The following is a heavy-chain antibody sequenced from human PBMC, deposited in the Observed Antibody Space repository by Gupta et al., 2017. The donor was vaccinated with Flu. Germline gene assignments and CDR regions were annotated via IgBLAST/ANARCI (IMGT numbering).Heavy chain of an antibody. CDR2: IYWDDDN. Sequence: QITLTESGPTLVEPTQTPTLTSTFSGFSLSTSGVGVGWIRQPPGKALEWLTLIYWDDDNRYSPSLKSRLTVTKDASKNWVVLTMTNMDPVDTGTYYCAHSLSTSWPGDACDVWGQGTRVTAS. D-gene: IGHD2-2*01. CDR1: GFSLSTSGVG. CDR3: AHSLSTSWPGDACDV. V-gene: IGHV2-5*02. J-gene: IGHJ3*01.